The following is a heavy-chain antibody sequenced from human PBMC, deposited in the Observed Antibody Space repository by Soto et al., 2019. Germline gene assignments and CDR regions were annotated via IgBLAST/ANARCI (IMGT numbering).Heavy chain of an antibody. CDR3: ARGRHRWYYYDSSGYYSEHYFDY. Sequence: QVQLQQWGAGLLKPSETLSLTCAVYGGSFSGYYWSWIRQPPGKGLEWIGEINHSGSTNYNPSLKSRVTISVDTSKNQFSLKLSSVNAADTAVYYCARGRHRWYYYDSSGYYSEHYFDYWGQGTLVTVSS. J-gene: IGHJ4*02. D-gene: IGHD3-22*01. CDR2: INHSGST. V-gene: IGHV4-34*01. CDR1: GGSFSGYY.